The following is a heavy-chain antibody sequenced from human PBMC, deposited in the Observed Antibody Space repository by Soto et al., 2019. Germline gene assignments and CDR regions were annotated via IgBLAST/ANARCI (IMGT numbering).Heavy chain of an antibody. D-gene: IGHD3-16*01. CDR2: ISAYNGNT. J-gene: IGHJ6*02. CDR1: GYTFTSYG. V-gene: IGHV1-18*01. CDR3: ARDGALGENYYCYGMDV. Sequence: QVQLVQSGAEVKKPGASVKVSCKASGYTFTSYGISWVRQAPGQGLEWMGWISAYNGNTNYAQKRQGRVTMTTDTSTSTAYMERRSLRSDDTAVYYCARDGALGENYYCYGMDVWGQGTTVTVSS.